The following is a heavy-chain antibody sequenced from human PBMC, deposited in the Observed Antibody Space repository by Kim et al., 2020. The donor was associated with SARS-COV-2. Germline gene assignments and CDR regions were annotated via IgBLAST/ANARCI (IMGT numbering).Heavy chain of an antibody. CDR2: ISYDGSNK. D-gene: IGHD2-2*01. J-gene: IGHJ4*02. V-gene: IGHV3-30-3*01. Sequence: GGSLRLSCAASGFTFRSYAMHWVRQAPGKGLEWLALISYDGSNKYYADSVKGRFTISRDNSQNTLYLQLNSLRPEDTAVYYCATESVYCSSTSCPSGYFDYWGQGTLVTVSS. CDR3: ATESVYCSSTSCPSGYFDY. CDR1: GFTFRSYA.